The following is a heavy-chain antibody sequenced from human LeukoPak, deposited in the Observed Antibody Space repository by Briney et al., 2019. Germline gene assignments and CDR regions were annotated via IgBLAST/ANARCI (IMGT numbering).Heavy chain of an antibody. CDR2: IRGSGRIT. CDR3: ARSTPSIRYFDWLLAPAFDY. J-gene: IGHJ4*02. Sequence: GRSLRLSCAASGFTLLSSAMGSVRQPPGGGREWVSAIRGSGRITYYAYSVKGRFTISRDNPNNTLYLQMNSLRAEDTAVYYCARSTPSIRYFDWLLAPAFDYWGQGTLVTVSS. CDR1: GFTLLSSA. V-gene: IGHV3-23*01. D-gene: IGHD3-9*01.